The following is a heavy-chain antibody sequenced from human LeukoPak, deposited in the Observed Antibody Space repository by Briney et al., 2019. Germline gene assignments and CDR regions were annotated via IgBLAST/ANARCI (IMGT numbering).Heavy chain of an antibody. CDR2: ISDRGDNK. Sequence: GGSLRLSCATSGFTFSSHAMSWVRQAPGKGLEWVSAISDRGDNKQYTDSVKGRFTISRDNSKNTLYLQMNSLRADDTAVYYCVKCSRYGTGWYGKNDYWGQGTLVTVSS. CDR3: VKCSRYGTGWYGKNDY. D-gene: IGHD6-19*01. J-gene: IGHJ4*02. CDR1: GFTFSSHA. V-gene: IGHV3-23*01.